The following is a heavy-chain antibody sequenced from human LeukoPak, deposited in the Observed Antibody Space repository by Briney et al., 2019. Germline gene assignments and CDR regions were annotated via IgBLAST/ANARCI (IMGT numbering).Heavy chain of an antibody. Sequence: ASVKVSCKASGYTFTSYGISWVRQAPGQGLEWMGWISAYNGNTNYAQKLQGRVTMTTDTSTSTAYMELRSLRSDDTAVYYCARDGLPEGRFLEWSRQRDAFDIWGQGTMVTVSS. D-gene: IGHD3-3*01. CDR2: ISAYNGNT. CDR3: ARDGLPEGRFLEWSRQRDAFDI. CDR1: GYTFTSYG. V-gene: IGHV1-18*01. J-gene: IGHJ3*02.